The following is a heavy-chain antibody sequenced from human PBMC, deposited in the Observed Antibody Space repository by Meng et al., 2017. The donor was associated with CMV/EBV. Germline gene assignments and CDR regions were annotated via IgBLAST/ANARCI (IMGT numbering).Heavy chain of an antibody. CDR1: GGTFSSYA. V-gene: IGHV1-69*06. CDR2: IIPIFGTA. CDR3: ASAPTYNYYDSSGYFGY. D-gene: IGHD3-22*01. J-gene: IGHJ4*02. Sequence: QVQLVQSGAEVKKPGSSVKVSCKASGGTFSSYAISWVRQAPGQGLEWMGGIIPIFGTANYAQKFQGRVTITADKSTSTAYMELSSLRSEDTAMYYCASAPTYNYYDSSGYFGYWGQGTLVTVSS.